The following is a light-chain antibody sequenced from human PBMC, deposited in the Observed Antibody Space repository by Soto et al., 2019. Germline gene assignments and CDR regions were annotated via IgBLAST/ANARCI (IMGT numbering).Light chain of an antibody. Sequence: QSALAQPPSASVSPGQSVTISCTGTSSDVGGYNFASWYQHHPGKAHKVIIYEVRKRPSGVPNRFSGSRSGNTASLTVSGLQSDDESDYYCSSYAGSNIYVFGPGTKLTVL. J-gene: IGLJ1*01. CDR3: SSYAGSNIYV. V-gene: IGLV2-8*01. CDR2: EVR. CDR1: SSDVGGYNF.